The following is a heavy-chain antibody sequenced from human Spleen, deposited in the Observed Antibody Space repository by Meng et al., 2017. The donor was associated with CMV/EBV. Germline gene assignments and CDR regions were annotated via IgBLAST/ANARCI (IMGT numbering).Heavy chain of an antibody. CDR2: ISGSGSGT. V-gene: IGHV3-23*01. J-gene: IGHJ4*02. D-gene: IGHD2-2*02. Sequence: GGSLRLSCAASGFTFSSYSMNWVRQAPGKGLEWVSAISGSGSGTYYVDSVMGRFTISRDNSKSTLYLQMNSLRAEDTAVYYCAKPYCSSTSCYKRGFDFWGQGTLVTVSS. CDR3: AKPYCSSTSCYKRGFDF. CDR1: GFTFSSYS.